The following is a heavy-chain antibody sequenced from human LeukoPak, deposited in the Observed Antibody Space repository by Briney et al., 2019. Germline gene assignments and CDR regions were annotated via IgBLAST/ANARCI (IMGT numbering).Heavy chain of an antibody. Sequence: GGSLRLSCAASGFRFISYWMSWVRQAPGKGLEWVSTIKEDGSEKYYVDSVKGRFTISRDNTKNSLYLQMNSLRAEDTAVYYCAREGYWASDIWGQGTMVTVSS. CDR2: IKEDGSEK. V-gene: IGHV3-7*01. D-gene: IGHD2-8*02. CDR3: AREGYWASDI. J-gene: IGHJ3*02. CDR1: GFRFISYW.